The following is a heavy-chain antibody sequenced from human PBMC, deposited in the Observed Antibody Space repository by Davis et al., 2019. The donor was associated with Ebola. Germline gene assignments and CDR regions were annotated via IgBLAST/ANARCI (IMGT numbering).Heavy chain of an antibody. Sequence: GESLNISCAASGFTFSRYWMPWVRHAPGKGLVYVSRISSDGGITRYADSVKGRFTISRDNAKSTLYLQMNSLTAEDTAVYYCVRTTYGAPEYWGQGTLVTVSS. V-gene: IGHV3-74*01. CDR2: ISSDGGIT. D-gene: IGHD4-17*01. J-gene: IGHJ4*02. CDR1: GFTFSRYW. CDR3: VRTTYGAPEY.